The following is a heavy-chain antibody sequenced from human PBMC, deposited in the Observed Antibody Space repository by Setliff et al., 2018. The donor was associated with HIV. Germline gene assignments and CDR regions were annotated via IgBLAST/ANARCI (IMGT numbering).Heavy chain of an antibody. Sequence: SETLSLTCTVSNGSISNHYWSWIRQSPGKGLEWIGYIFFTGSANPNPSLKNRVTMSVDTSKNQFSLKLSSVTAADTAVYYCARGGRYCGGDCYPWHYYYYMDVWGKGTTVTVSS. CDR2: IFFTGSA. CDR1: NGSISNHY. V-gene: IGHV4-59*08. J-gene: IGHJ6*03. CDR3: ARGGRYCGGDCYPWHYYYYMDV. D-gene: IGHD2-21*02.